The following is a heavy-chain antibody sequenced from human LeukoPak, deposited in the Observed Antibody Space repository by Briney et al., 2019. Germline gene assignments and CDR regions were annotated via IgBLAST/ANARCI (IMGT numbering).Heavy chain of an antibody. CDR3: AREGTYGWYNWFDP. J-gene: IGHJ5*02. CDR2: IYRTGST. D-gene: IGHD6-19*01. Sequence: SETLSLTCTVSGGSISSYYWSWLRQPPGKGREWFGYIYRTGSTNSNPSLKSRVTITPDTSKSQFSLRLTSVTAADTAVYYCAREGTYGWYNWFDPWGQGTLVTVSS. V-gene: IGHV4-59*01. CDR1: GGSISSYY.